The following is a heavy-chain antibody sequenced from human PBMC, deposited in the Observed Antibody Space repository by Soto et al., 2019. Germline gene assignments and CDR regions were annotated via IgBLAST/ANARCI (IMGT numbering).Heavy chain of an antibody. CDR1: GYTFTNYG. CDR3: ARGVGSGSYYNQYNWFDP. CDR2: ISAYNGNT. J-gene: IGHJ5*02. Sequence: ASVKVSCKASGYTFTNYGISWVRRAPGQGLEWMGWISAYNGNTKCAQKLQGRVTMTTDTSTSTAYMELRSLRSDDTAVYYCARGVGSGSYYNQYNWFDPWGQGTLVTVSS. V-gene: IGHV1-18*01. D-gene: IGHD3-10*01.